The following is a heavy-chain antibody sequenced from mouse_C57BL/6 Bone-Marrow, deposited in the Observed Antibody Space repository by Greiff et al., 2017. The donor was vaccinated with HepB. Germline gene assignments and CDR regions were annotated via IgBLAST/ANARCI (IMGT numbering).Heavy chain of an antibody. V-gene: IGHV1-20*01. CDR2: INPYNGDT. Sequence: VQLKQSGPELVKPGDSVKISCKASGYSFTGYFMNWVMQSHGKSLEWIGRINPYNGDTFYNQKFKGKATLTVDKSSSTAHMELRSLTSEDSAVYYCASLISITTVVATDYWGQGTTLTVSS. J-gene: IGHJ2*01. CDR1: GYSFTGYF. CDR3: ASLISITTVVATDY. D-gene: IGHD1-1*01.